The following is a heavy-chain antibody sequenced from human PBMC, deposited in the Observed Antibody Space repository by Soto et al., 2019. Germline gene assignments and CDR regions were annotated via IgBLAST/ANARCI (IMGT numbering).Heavy chain of an antibody. CDR2: ISYSGST. CDR1: AGSVSSGSYY. D-gene: IGHD3-22*01. Sequence: QVQLQVSGPGLLKASETLSLTCSFSAGSVSSGSYYWNWIRQTPGKGLEWIAFISYSGSTSYDPSIKSRVTISVDKSKNQFSLRLSSVPAADTAMYFCARNPYYSDGHFDYWAQGTLVTVSA. CDR3: ARNPYYSDGHFDY. J-gene: IGHJ4*02. V-gene: IGHV4-61*01.